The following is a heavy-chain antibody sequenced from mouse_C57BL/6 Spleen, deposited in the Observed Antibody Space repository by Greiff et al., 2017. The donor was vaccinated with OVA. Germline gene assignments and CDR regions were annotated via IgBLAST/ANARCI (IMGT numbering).Heavy chain of an antibody. D-gene: IGHD1-1*01. CDR1: GYTFTDYN. Sequence: EVQVVESGPELVKPGASVKIPCKASGYTFTDYNMDWVKQSHGKSLEWIGDINPNNGGTIYNQKFKGKATLTVDKSSSTAYMELRSLTSEDTAVYYCARFTTVVPYYFDYWGQGTTLTVSS. J-gene: IGHJ2*01. V-gene: IGHV1-18*01. CDR2: INPNNGGT. CDR3: ARFTTVVPYYFDY.